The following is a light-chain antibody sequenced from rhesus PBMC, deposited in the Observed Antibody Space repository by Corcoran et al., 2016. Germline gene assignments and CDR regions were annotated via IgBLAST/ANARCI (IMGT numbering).Light chain of an antibody. CDR1: QGISSY. CDR3: PQGNTIPFT. CDR2: YAN. V-gene: IGKV1-32*04. Sequence: DIQMSQSPSSLSASVGDRVTITSRASQGISSYLNWYQQKPGKAPKLLIYYANSLASGVPSRLSGSGSGTDFTLTISSLRPEDFARYYCPQGNTIPFTFGPGTKLDI. J-gene: IGKJ3*01.